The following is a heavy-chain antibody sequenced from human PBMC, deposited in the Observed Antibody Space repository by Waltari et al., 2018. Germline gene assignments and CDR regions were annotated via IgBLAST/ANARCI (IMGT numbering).Heavy chain of an antibody. CDR3: ASGTVATISDY. D-gene: IGHD5-12*01. CDR1: GFTFSSYW. Sequence: EVQLVESGGGLVQPGGSLRLSCAASGFTFSSYWMSWVRQAPGKGLEWVANIKQDGSEKYYADSVKGRFTISRDNAKNSLYLQMNSLRAEDTAVYYCASGTVATISDYWGQGTLVTVSS. J-gene: IGHJ4*02. V-gene: IGHV3-7*01. CDR2: IKQDGSEK.